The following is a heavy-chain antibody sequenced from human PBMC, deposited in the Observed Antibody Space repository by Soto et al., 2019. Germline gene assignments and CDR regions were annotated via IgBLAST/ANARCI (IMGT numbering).Heavy chain of an antibody. J-gene: IGHJ4*02. V-gene: IGHV2-5*02. CDR3: ASALGSWGSYYFDH. CDR1: GFSLDTWGVG. D-gene: IGHD3-16*01. Sequence: QITLKESGPTLVRPTQTLTLTCTVSGFSLDTWGVGVGWIRQSPGKAPEWLALIYWDDDKRYSPSLKNRLTITQDTSKNQVVLTVSNMDAVDTVTYYCASALGSWGSYYFDHWGQGTLVTGSS. CDR2: IYWDDDK.